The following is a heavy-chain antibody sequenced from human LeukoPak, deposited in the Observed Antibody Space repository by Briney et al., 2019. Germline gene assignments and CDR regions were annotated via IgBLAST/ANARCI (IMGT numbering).Heavy chain of an antibody. V-gene: IGHV3-20*04. J-gene: IGHJ3*02. CDR2: ISWNGGST. Sequence: PGRSLRLSCAASGFTFDDYGMSWVRQAPGKGLEWVSGISWNGGSTGYADSVKGRFTISRDSAKNSLYLRMNSLRAEDTAVYYCARDGPTCGGDCYYAFDIWGQGTMVTVSS. D-gene: IGHD2-21*02. CDR1: GFTFDDYG. CDR3: ARDGPTCGGDCYYAFDI.